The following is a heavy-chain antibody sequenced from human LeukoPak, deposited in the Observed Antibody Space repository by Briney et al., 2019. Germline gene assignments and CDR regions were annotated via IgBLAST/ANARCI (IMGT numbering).Heavy chain of an antibody. Sequence: SETLSLTCAVYGGSFNGYYWSWIRQPPGKGLEWIGEINHSGSTNYNPSLKSRVTISVDTSKNQFSLRLSSVTAADTAVYYCARVTHPIFIVLGGYFDYWGQGTLVTVPS. J-gene: IGHJ4*02. CDR2: INHSGST. CDR1: GGSFNGYY. CDR3: ARVTHPIFIVLGGYFDY. V-gene: IGHV4-34*01. D-gene: IGHD2-8*02.